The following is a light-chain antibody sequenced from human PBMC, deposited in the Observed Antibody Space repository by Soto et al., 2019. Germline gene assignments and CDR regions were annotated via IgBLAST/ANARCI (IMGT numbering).Light chain of an antibody. CDR2: SNN. Sequence: QSVLTQPPSASGTPGQRVTISCSGSSSNIGRHGVNWYQHLPGAAPKLLIYSNNQRPSGVPDRFSGSTSGTSVSLTISGLQPEDEADYYCATWDDSLNGVVFGGGTKLTVL. CDR1: SSNIGRHG. CDR3: ATWDDSLNGVV. J-gene: IGLJ2*01. V-gene: IGLV1-44*01.